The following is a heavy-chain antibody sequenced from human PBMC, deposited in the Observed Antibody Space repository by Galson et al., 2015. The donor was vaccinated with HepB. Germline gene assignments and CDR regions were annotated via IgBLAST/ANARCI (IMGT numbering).Heavy chain of an antibody. CDR1: GFTFSSYS. Sequence: SLRLSCAASGFTFSSYSMNWVRQAPGKGLEWVSYISSSSSTKHYADYVKGRFTISRDNAKNPLYLQMNSLRADDTAVYYCARAPSGYLYGMDVWGQGTTVTVSS. J-gene: IGHJ6*02. CDR3: ARAPSGYLYGMDV. CDR2: ISSSSSTK. D-gene: IGHD5-12*01. V-gene: IGHV3-48*04.